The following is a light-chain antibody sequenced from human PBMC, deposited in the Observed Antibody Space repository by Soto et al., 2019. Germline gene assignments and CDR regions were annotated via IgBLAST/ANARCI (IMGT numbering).Light chain of an antibody. V-gene: IGLV2-14*03. J-gene: IGLJ1*01. CDR1: SGDVGGYNY. CDR3: SSYTTTNTLGYV. CDR2: DVS. Sequence: QSALTQPASVSGSPGQSIAISCTGTSGDVGGYNYVSWYQQHPDKAPKLIIFDVSNRPSGISIRFSGSKSGNTASLTISGLQAEDEADYYCSSYTTTNTLGYVFRTGTKVTVL.